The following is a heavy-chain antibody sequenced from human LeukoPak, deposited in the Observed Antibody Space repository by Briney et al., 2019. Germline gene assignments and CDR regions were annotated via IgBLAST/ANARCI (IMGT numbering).Heavy chain of an antibody. Sequence: GESLKISCKGSGYSFTSYWIGWVRQMPGKGLEGRGIIYPGDSDTRYSPSFQGQVTISADKSISTTYLQWSSLKASDSAMYHCARGGIAGDTTTSFFDFWGQGTLVTVYS. CDR1: GYSFTSYW. V-gene: IGHV5-51*01. CDR2: IYPGDSDT. J-gene: IGHJ4*02. D-gene: IGHD1-26*01. CDR3: ARGGIAGDTTTSFFDF.